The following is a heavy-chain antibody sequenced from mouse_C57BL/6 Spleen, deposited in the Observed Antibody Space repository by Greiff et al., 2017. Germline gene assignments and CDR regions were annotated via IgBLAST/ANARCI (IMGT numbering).Heavy chain of an antibody. Sequence: EVQLVESEGGLVQPGSSMKLSCTASGFTFSDYYMAWVRQVPEKGLEWVANINYDGSSTYYLDSLKSRFIISRDNAENILYLQMSSLKSEDTATYYCARSPDSSGDFDYWGQGTTLTVSS. CDR2: INYDGSST. CDR1: GFTFSDYY. V-gene: IGHV5-16*01. D-gene: IGHD3-2*02. J-gene: IGHJ2*01. CDR3: ARSPDSSGDFDY.